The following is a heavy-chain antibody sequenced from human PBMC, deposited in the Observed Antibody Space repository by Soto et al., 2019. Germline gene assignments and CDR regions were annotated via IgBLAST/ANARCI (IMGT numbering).Heavy chain of an antibody. D-gene: IGHD5-12*01. CDR3: ARGFPKGLRAKGMDV. CDR2: IYHSGST. V-gene: IGHV4-4*02. J-gene: IGHJ6*02. Sequence: LSLTCAVSGGSISSSNWWSWVRQPPGKGPEWIGEIYHSGSTNYNPSLKSRVTISVDKSKNQFSLKLSSVTAADTAVYYCARGFPKGLRAKGMDVWGQGTTVTVSS. CDR1: GGSISSSNW.